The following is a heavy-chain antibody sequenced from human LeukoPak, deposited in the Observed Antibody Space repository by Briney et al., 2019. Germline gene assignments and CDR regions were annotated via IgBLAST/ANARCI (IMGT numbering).Heavy chain of an antibody. CDR2: ISGSGGST. CDR3: AKGADIVVVVAAGADDY. Sequence: GGSLRLFCAASGFTFNSYAMRWVRQASGTGLEWVSAISGSGGSTYYADSVKGRFTISRDNSKNTLYVQVNSLRAEDTAVYYCAKGADIVVVVAAGADDYWGQGTLVTVSS. V-gene: IGHV3-23*01. D-gene: IGHD2-15*01. CDR1: GFTFNSYA. J-gene: IGHJ4*02.